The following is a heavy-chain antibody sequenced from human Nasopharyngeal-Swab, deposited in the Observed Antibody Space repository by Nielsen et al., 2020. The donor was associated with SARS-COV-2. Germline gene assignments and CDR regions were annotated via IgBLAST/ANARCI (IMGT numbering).Heavy chain of an antibody. Sequence: SVKVSCKASGGTFSRYGFSWVRQAPGHGLEWMGRIIPTADLTNYAQQFQGRVTITADKSTSTTYMELSSLRSEDTAVYYCAIDTRTYFDTSGHLDYWGRGTLVTVSS. CDR3: AIDTRTYFDTSGHLDY. CDR2: IIPTADLT. J-gene: IGHJ4*02. D-gene: IGHD3-22*01. V-gene: IGHV1-69*10. CDR1: GGTFSRYG.